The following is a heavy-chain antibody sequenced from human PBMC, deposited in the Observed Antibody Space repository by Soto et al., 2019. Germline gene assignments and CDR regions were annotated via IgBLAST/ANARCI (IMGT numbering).Heavy chain of an antibody. V-gene: IGHV4-59*01. J-gene: IGHJ5*02. CDR2: IYYSGST. CDR3: ARDLTRYYYDSSGYYYVGWFDP. Sequence: PSETLSLTCTVPGGSISSYYWSWIRQPPGKGLEWIGYIYYSGSTNYNPSLKSRVNISVDTSKNQFSLKLSSVTAADTAVYYCARDLTRYYYDSSGYYYVGWFDPWGQGTLVTVSS. D-gene: IGHD3-22*01. CDR1: GGSISSYY.